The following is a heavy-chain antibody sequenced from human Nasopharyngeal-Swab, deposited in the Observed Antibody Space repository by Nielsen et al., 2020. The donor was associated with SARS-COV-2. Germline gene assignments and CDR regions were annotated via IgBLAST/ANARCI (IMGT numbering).Heavy chain of an antibody. Sequence: SLKISCAASGFTFDDYATHWVRQAPGKGLEWVSGISWNSGSIGYADSVKGRFTISRDNAKNSLYLQMNSLRAEDTALYYCAKLGSLWFGELYDAFDIWGQGTMVTVSS. J-gene: IGHJ3*02. CDR2: ISWNSGSI. V-gene: IGHV3-9*01. D-gene: IGHD3-10*01. CDR1: GFTFDDYA. CDR3: AKLGSLWFGELYDAFDI.